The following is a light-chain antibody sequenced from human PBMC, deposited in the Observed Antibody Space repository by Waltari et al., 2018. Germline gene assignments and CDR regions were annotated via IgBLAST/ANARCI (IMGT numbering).Light chain of an antibody. V-gene: IGLV3-1*01. CDR1: KLGDKY. Sequence: SYELTQPPSVSVSPGQTASVTCPGYKLGDKYASWSPQKPGQSPVLVISQTMKRPSGSPGRFSGSNSWNTATLTISGTQAMDEADYYCQAWESDTVVFGGGTKLTVL. J-gene: IGLJ2*01. CDR2: QTM. CDR3: QAWESDTVV.